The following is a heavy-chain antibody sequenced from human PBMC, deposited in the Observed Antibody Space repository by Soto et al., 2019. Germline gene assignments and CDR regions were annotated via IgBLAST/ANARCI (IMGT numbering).Heavy chain of an antibody. Sequence: GGSLRLSCAASGFTFSSYGMHWVRQAPGKGLEWVAVISYDGSNKYYADSVKGRFTISRDNSKNTLYLQMNSLRAEDTAVYYCAKDPRALDYSRMDVWGQGTTVTVSS. CDR2: ISYDGSNK. CDR3: AKDPRALDYSRMDV. D-gene: IGHD4-4*01. V-gene: IGHV3-30*18. J-gene: IGHJ6*02. CDR1: GFTFSSYG.